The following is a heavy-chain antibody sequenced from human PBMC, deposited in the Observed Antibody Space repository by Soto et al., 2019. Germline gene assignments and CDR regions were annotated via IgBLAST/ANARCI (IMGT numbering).Heavy chain of an antibody. J-gene: IGHJ5*02. V-gene: IGHV1-18*01. CDR3: ARDSRYFDWLYEPNINWFDP. CDR1: GYTFTSYG. D-gene: IGHD3-9*01. Sequence: GASVKVSCKASGYTFTSYGISWVRQAPGQGLEWMGWISAYNGNTNYAQKLQGRVTMTTDTSTSTAYMELRSLRSDDTAVYYCARDSRYFDWLYEPNINWFDPWGQGTLVTVSS. CDR2: ISAYNGNT.